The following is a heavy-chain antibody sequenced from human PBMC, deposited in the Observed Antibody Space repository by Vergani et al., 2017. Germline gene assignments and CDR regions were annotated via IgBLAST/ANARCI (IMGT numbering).Heavy chain of an antibody. D-gene: IGHD2-2*02. V-gene: IGHV4-34*01. CDR3: ERGATGYCSSTSCYMGYYYYYYMDV. CDR1: GGYFSGYY. Sequence: QVQLQQWGAGLLKPSETLSLTCAVYGGYFSGYYWSWIRQPPGKGLEWIGEINHSGSTNYNPSLKSRVTRSVDTSKNQFSLKLSAVTAADTAVYYCERGATGYCSSTSCYMGYYYYYYMDVWGKGTTVTVSS. CDR2: INHSGST. J-gene: IGHJ6*03.